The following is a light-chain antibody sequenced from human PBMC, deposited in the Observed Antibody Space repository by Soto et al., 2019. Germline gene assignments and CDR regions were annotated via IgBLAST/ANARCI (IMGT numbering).Light chain of an antibody. J-gene: IGKJ2*01. CDR1: QSISSY. V-gene: IGKV1-39*01. CDR2: AAS. Sequence: DIQMTQSPSSLSASVGDRVTITCRASQSISSYLNWYQQKPGKAPKLLIYAASSLQSGVPSRFSGSAAGTDFTLTISSLQPEDFATYYCQQSYSMYTFGQWTNLEIK. CDR3: QQSYSMYT.